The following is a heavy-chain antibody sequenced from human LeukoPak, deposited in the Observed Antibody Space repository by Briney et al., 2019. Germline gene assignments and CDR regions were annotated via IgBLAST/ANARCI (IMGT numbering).Heavy chain of an antibody. V-gene: IGHV1-2*02. CDR2: VNPNDGGT. J-gene: IGHJ1*01. Sequence: ASVKVSCKASGYTFTGYYIHWVRQAPGQGLEWMGWVNPNDGGTNYAQKFQGRVTMTWDTSLTTAYMELSSLTSDDTGVCYCSRDLCSSWTGYFQAWGQGTLVTVSS. CDR3: SRDLCSSWTGYFQA. D-gene: IGHD6-13*01. CDR1: GYTFTGYY.